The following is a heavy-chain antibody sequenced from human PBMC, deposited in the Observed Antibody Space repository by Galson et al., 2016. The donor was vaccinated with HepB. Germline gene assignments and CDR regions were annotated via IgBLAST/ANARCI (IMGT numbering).Heavy chain of an antibody. Sequence: SVKVSCKGYGYRFETYGISWLRVAPGQGLEYMGRINGYEGNTRYERKFRDRVTMTVDTSTSTASMELRSLRSDDTAVYYCVRDPLLLWFYWGQGTLVTVAS. J-gene: IGHJ4*02. CDR1: GYRFETYG. CDR3: VRDPLLLWFY. CDR2: INGYEGNT. D-gene: IGHD3-10*01. V-gene: IGHV1-18*04.